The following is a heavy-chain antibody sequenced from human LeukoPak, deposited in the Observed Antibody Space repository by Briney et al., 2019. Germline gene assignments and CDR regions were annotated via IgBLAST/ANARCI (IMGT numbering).Heavy chain of an antibody. CDR3: AIYSDTYYFDC. J-gene: IGHJ4*02. V-gene: IGHV5-51*01. CDR1: GYSFTSSR. Sequence: GESLKISCKASGYSFTSSRIGWVRQMPGKGLEWMGIIYPGDSDTRYSPSFQGQVTISADKSVSTAYLQWSSLKASDTAMYYCAIYSDTYYFDCWGQGTLVTVSS. D-gene: IGHD1-26*01. CDR2: IYPGDSDT.